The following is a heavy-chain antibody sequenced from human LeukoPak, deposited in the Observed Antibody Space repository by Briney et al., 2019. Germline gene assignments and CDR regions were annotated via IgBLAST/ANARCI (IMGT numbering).Heavy chain of an antibody. J-gene: IGHJ4*02. D-gene: IGHD2-8*02. CDR1: GGSISSSSYS. CDR2: IYYSGST. Sequence: SETLSLTCTVSGGSISSSSYSWGWIRQPPGKGLEWIGSIYYSGSTYYNPSLKSRVTISVDTSKNQFSLKLSSVTAADTAVYYCARGQNWWDYWGQGTLVTVSS. V-gene: IGHV4-39*07. CDR3: ARGQNWWDY.